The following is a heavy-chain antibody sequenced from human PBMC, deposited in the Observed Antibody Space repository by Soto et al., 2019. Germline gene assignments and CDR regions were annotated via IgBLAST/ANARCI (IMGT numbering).Heavy chain of an antibody. V-gene: IGHV4-31*03. D-gene: IGHD2-2*01. CDR2: IYYSGST. J-gene: IGHJ4*02. CDR1: GGSISSGGYY. CDR3: ARGRSSTSPYPIGY. Sequence: QVQLQESGPGLVKPSQTLSLTCTVSGGSISSGGYYWSWIRQHPGKGPEWIGYIYYSGSTYYNPSLKSRVTISVDTSKNQSSLKRSSVTAADTAVYYCARGRSSTSPYPIGYWGQGTLVTVSS.